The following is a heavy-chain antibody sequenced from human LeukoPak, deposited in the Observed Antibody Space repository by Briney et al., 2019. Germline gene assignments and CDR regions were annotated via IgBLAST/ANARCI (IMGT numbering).Heavy chain of an antibody. J-gene: IGHJ3*02. CDR3: ARDRTTYYYDSSGYPLIRDAFDI. Sequence: PGGSLRLSCAASGFTFSSFWMNWVRQAPGKGLEWVANIKQDGSERNYVDSVKGRSTISRDNAKNSLFLQMNSLRVEDTAVYYCARDRTTYYYDSSGYPLIRDAFDIWGQGTMVTVSS. CDR1: GFTFSSFW. CDR2: IKQDGSER. D-gene: IGHD3-22*01. V-gene: IGHV3-7*03.